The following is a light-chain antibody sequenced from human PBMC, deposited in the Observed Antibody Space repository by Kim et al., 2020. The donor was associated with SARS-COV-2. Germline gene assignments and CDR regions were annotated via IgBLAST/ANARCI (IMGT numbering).Light chain of an antibody. Sequence: SYELTQPPSVSVSPGQTASITCSGDKLGDKCPCWYHQKPGQSPFWVFYQDCKRPSGTPNRSLASTAGNTATRPLSGTQPWDGVTYYCQPGDSGTYFFG. CDR1: KLGDKC. J-gene: IGLJ1*01. V-gene: IGLV3-1*01. CDR3: QPGDSGTYF. CDR2: QDC.